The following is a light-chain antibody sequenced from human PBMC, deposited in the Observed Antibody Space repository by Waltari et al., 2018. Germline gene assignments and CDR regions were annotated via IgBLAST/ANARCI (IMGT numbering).Light chain of an antibody. CDR3: AAWDDSLSGRV. J-gene: IGLJ3*02. CDR2: KDR. Sequence: QSVLTQPPSASGTPGLRVSISCPGSSSNIGANSVSWYQQLPGAAPHLPIYKDRPRPAGVPDRLSGSKSDTSASLAISGLRSADEADYYCAAWDDSLSGRVFGGGTKLTVL. CDR1: SSNIGANS. V-gene: IGLV1-47*01.